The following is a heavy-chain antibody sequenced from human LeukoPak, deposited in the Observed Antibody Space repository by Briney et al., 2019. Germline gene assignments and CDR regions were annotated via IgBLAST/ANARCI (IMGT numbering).Heavy chain of an antibody. J-gene: IGHJ4*02. CDR3: ARDNLVGATTPADY. CDR2: ISSSGGST. CDR1: GFTFSSYA. Sequence: GGSLRLSCAASGFTFSSYAMSWVRQAPGKGLEWVSDISSSGGSTYYADSVKGRFTISRDNSKNTLYLQMNSLRAEDTAVYYCARDNLVGATTPADYWGQGTLVTVSS. V-gene: IGHV3-23*01. D-gene: IGHD1-26*01.